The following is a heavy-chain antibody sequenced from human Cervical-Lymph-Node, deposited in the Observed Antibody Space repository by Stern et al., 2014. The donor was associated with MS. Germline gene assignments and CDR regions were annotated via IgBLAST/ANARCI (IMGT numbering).Heavy chain of an antibody. Sequence: QVTLKESGPTLVKPTQTLTLTCTFSGFSLRTSGVGVGWIRQPPGKALEWLAFIDWDDSKLYSPSLKNRLTITKDTSKSQVVLTMNNMDPVDTATFYCATHAPGVVPAALDYWGQGTLVTVSS. J-gene: IGHJ4*02. CDR1: GFSLRTSGVG. CDR3: ATHAPGVVPAALDY. CDR2: IDWDDSK. D-gene: IGHD2-2*01. V-gene: IGHV2-5*02.